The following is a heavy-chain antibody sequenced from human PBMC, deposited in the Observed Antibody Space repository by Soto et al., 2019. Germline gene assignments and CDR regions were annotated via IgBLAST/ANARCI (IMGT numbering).Heavy chain of an antibody. D-gene: IGHD2-2*01. CDR1: GGSTSSGDYY. V-gene: IGHV4-30-4*01. CDR3: ARVTRYCSSTSCYWFDP. CDR2: IYYSGST. Sequence: PSETLSLTCTVSGGSTSSGDYYWSWIRQPPGKGLEWIGYIYYSGSTYYNPSLKSRVTISVDTSKNQFSLKLSSVTAADTAVYYCARVTRYCSSTSCYWFDPWGQGTLVTVSS. J-gene: IGHJ5*02.